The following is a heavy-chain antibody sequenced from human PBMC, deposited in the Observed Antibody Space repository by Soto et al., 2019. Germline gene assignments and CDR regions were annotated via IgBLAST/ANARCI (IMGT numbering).Heavy chain of an antibody. D-gene: IGHD3-10*01. Sequence: SETLSLTCTVSGGSISSGGYYWSWIRQHPGKGLEWIGYIYYSGSTYYNPSLKSRVTISVDTSKNQFSLKLSSVTAADTAVYYCARHITMVRGVIISAPAEIDYWGQGTLVTVSS. J-gene: IGHJ4*02. CDR3: ARHITMVRGVIISAPAEIDY. V-gene: IGHV4-31*03. CDR2: IYYSGST. CDR1: GGSISSGGYY.